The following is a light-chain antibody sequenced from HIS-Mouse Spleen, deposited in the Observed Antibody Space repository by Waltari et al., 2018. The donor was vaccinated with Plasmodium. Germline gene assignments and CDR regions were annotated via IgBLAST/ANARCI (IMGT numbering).Light chain of an antibody. Sequence: EIVMTQSPATLSVSPGERATLSCRASQSVSSNLAWYQQKPGQAPRLLIYGASTMATGSPARFSGSGSGTEFTLTISSLQSEDFAVYYCQQYNNWPFTFGPGTKVDIK. J-gene: IGKJ3*01. CDR1: QSVSSN. CDR3: QQYNNWPFT. CDR2: GAS. V-gene: IGKV3-15*01.